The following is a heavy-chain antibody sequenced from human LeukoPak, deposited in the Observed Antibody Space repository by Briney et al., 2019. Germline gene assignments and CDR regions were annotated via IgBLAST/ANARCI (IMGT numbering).Heavy chain of an antibody. V-gene: IGHV3-23*01. J-gene: IGHJ4*02. CDR1: GFTFSSYA. CDR2: ISGSGGST. Sequence: GGSLRLSCAASGFTFSSYAMSWVRQAPGKGLEWVSAISGSGGSTYYADSVKGRFTISRDNSKNTLYLQMNSLRAEDTAVYYCAKCFGYDILTGHDYWGQGTLVTVSS. D-gene: IGHD3-9*01. CDR3: AKCFGYDILTGHDY.